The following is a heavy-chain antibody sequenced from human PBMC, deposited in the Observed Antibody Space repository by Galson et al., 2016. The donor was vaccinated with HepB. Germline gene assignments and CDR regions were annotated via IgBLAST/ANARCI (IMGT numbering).Heavy chain of an antibody. Sequence: SLRLSCAASGFTVSNNYMSWVRQAPGTGLEWVSVIYSGGSTYYADSVKGRFTISRDNSKNTLYLQMNSLRAEDTAVYYCARDPMATRYYYYGMDVWGQGTTVTVSS. D-gene: IGHD5-24*01. CDR1: GFTVSNNY. CDR2: IYSGGST. J-gene: IGHJ6*02. V-gene: IGHV3-53*01. CDR3: ARDPMATRYYYYGMDV.